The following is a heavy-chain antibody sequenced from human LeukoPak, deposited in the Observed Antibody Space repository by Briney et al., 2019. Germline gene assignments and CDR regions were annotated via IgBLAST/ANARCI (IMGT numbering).Heavy chain of an antibody. J-gene: IGHJ6*02. V-gene: IGHV1-18*01. CDR1: GYSFSGHG. D-gene: IGHD2-2*02. CDR2: ISAYNGNT. CDR3: ARPGADCGSAGCYTYPYYGLDV. Sequence: ASVRVSCKASGYSFSGHGITWVRQAPGQGLEWMGWISAYNGNTKYAQNLQGRVTMTTDISTSTAYMELRSLRSDDTAVYYCARPGADCGSAGCYTYPYYGLDVWGQGTTVTVSS.